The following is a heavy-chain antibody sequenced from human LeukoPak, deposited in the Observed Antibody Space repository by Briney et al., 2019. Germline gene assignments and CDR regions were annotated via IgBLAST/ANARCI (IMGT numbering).Heavy chain of an antibody. CDR1: GFTFNSYA. V-gene: IGHV3-23*01. D-gene: IGHD3-22*01. Sequence: PGGSLRLSCAASGFTFNSYAMSWVRQAPGKGLEWVSAISGSGGSTYYADSVKGRFTISRDNSKNTLYLQMNSLRAEDTAVYYCAKDRWARYDSSDRAGYWGQGTLVTVSS. CDR2: ISGSGGST. J-gene: IGHJ4*02. CDR3: AKDRWARYDSSDRAGY.